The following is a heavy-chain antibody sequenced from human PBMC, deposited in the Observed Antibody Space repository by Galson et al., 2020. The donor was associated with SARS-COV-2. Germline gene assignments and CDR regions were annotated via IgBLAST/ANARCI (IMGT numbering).Heavy chain of an antibody. CDR3: ARGVGGMNV. Sequence: TGGSLRLSCVATGFTIYGNYINWLRQAPGKGLEWVPIIYAYSGANTYYADSVRGRFTISRHNSENTVYLQMNSLKVEDTAVYYCARGVGGMNVWGQGTTVTVSS. D-gene: IGHD3-10*01. CDR2: IYAYSGANT. V-gene: IGHV3-53*04. CDR1: GFTIYGNY. J-gene: IGHJ6*02.